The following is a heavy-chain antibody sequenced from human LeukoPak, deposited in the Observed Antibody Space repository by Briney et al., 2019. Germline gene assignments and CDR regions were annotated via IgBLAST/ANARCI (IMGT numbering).Heavy chain of an antibody. V-gene: IGHV3-23*01. CDR3: AKLGYDILTGSFDY. J-gene: IGHJ4*02. CDR1: GITFSSYG. D-gene: IGHD3-9*01. CDR2: ISGSGGST. Sequence: GSLRLSCAASGITFSSYGMSWVRQAPGKGLEWVSAISGSGGSTYYADSVKGRFTISRDNSKNTLYLQMNSLRAEDTAVYYCAKLGYDILTGSFDYWGQGTLVTVSS.